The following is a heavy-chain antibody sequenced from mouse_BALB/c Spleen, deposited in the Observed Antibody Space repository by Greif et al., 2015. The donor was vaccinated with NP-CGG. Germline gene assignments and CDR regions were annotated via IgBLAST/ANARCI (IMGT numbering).Heavy chain of an antibody. D-gene: IGHD2-4*01. J-gene: IGHJ2*01. Sequence: VQVVESGPGLVAPSQSLSITCTVSGFSLTSYGVSWVRQPPGKGLEWLGVIWGDGSTNYHSALISRLGISKDNSKSXVCLKLTRRQTDDTPTYYGAPGYYDSYFDYWGQGTTLTVSA. V-gene: IGHV2-3*01. CDR3: APGYYDSYFDY. CDR1: GFSLTSYG. CDR2: IWGDGST.